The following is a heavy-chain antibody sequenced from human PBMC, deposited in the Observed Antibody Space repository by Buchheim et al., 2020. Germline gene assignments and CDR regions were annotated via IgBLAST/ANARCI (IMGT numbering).Heavy chain of an antibody. J-gene: IGHJ5*02. Sequence: QLQLQESGPGLVKPSETLSLTCTVSGGSISSSSYYWGWIRQHPGKGLEWIGYIYYSGSTYYNPSLKSRVTISVDTSKNQFSLKLGSVTAADTAVYYCARGTTVTTRGSGWFDPWGQGTL. V-gene: IGHV4-31*03. CDR3: ARGTTVTTRGSGWFDP. D-gene: IGHD4-17*01. CDR2: IYYSGST. CDR1: GGSISSSSYY.